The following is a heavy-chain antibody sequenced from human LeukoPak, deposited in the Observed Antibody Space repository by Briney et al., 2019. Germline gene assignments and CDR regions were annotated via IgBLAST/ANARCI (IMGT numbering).Heavy chain of an antibody. V-gene: IGHV3-23*01. CDR1: GFTFSSYA. D-gene: IGHD6-19*01. Sequence: GGSLRLSCAASGFTFSSYAMSWVRQAPGKGLEWVSAISYSGGSTYYADSVKGRLTISRDNSKNTLYLQMNSLRAEDTAVYYRAKDQRSIAVAGYFDYWGQGTLVTVSS. J-gene: IGHJ4*02. CDR3: AKDQRSIAVAGYFDY. CDR2: ISYSGGST.